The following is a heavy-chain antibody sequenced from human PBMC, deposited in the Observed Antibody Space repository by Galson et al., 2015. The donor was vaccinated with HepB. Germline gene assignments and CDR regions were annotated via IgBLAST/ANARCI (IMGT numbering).Heavy chain of an antibody. J-gene: IGHJ4*02. CDR3: ARDPGDIVVVPAAIPHDY. D-gene: IGHD2-2*02. CDR2: ISYDGSNK. V-gene: IGHV3-30-3*01. Sequence: SLRLSCAASGFTFSSYAMHWVRQAPGKGLEWVAVISYDGSNKYYADSVKGRFTISRDNSKNTLYLQMNSLRAEDTAVYYCARDPGDIVVVPAAIPHDYWGQGTLVTVSS. CDR1: GFTFSSYA.